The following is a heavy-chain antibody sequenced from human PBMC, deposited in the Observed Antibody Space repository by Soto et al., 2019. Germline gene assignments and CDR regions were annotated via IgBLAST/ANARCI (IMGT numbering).Heavy chain of an antibody. Sequence: SETLSLTCTVSGGSISSSSYYWGWIRQPPGKGLEWIGSIYYSGSTYYNPSLKSRVTISVDTSKNQFSLKLSSVTAADTAVYYCARQQGITMIVVVITTSLEIWGQGTMVTVSS. D-gene: IGHD3-22*01. CDR1: GGSISSSSYY. CDR2: IYYSGST. V-gene: IGHV4-39*01. CDR3: ARQQGITMIVVVITTSLEI. J-gene: IGHJ3*02.